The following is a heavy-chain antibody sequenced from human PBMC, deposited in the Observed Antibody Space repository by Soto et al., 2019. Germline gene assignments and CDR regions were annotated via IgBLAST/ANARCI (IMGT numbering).Heavy chain of an antibody. J-gene: IGHJ5*02. CDR1: GGSITSYY. Sequence: QVQLQESGPGLVKPSETLSLTCTVSGGSITSYYWTWIRQPPGKGLEWIGFISYSGSTKYNPSLKGRVTIFVDTSNNRCALRLTSVTAADAAVYYCARGATAGIVGGLDPWGQGILVTVSS. D-gene: IGHD6-13*01. V-gene: IGHV4-59*01. CDR2: ISYSGST. CDR3: ARGATAGIVGGLDP.